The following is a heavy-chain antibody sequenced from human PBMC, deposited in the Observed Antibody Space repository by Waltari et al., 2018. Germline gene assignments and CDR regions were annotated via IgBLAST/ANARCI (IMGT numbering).Heavy chain of an antibody. Sequence: QVQLQESGPGLVKPSQTLSLTCTVSVASISIVSYYWTWIRQPAGKGLTWIGRIYTSGRTNYKPSLKSRVTISVDTSKNQFSLKLSSVTAADTAVYYCAVEKDYYDSSGYYYRHAGAFDIWGQGTMVTVSS. V-gene: IGHV4-61*02. CDR1: VASISIVSYY. CDR3: AVEKDYYDSSGYYYRHAGAFDI. D-gene: IGHD3-22*01. CDR2: IYTSGRT. J-gene: IGHJ3*02.